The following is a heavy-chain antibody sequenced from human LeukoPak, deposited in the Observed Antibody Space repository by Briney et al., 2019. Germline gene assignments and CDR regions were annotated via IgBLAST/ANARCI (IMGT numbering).Heavy chain of an antibody. Sequence: SETLSLTCTASGGSISSYYWSWIRQPPGKGLEWIGYIYYSGSTNYNPSLKSRVTISVDTSKNQFSLKLSSVTAADTAVYYCARDRAVAGLDYWGRGTLVTVSS. CDR2: IYYSGST. CDR1: GGSISSYY. J-gene: IGHJ4*02. CDR3: ARDRAVAGLDY. D-gene: IGHD6-19*01. V-gene: IGHV4-59*01.